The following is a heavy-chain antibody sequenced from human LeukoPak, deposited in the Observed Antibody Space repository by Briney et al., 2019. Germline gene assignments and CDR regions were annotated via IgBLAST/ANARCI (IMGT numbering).Heavy chain of an antibody. D-gene: IGHD3-3*01. CDR1: GFTFSSYA. CDR2: ISGSGGST. V-gene: IGHV3-23*01. Sequence: PGGSLRLSCAASGFTFSSYAMSWVRQAPGKGLEWVSAISGSGGSTYYADSVKCRFTISRDSSKNTLYLQMNSLRAEDTAVYYCAKLNDFWSGYSDYWGQGTLVTVSS. CDR3: AKLNDFWSGYSDY. J-gene: IGHJ4*02.